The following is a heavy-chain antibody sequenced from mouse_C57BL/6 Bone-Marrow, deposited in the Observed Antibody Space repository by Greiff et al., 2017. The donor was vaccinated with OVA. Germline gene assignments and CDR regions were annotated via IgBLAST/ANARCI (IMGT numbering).Heavy chain of an antibody. Sequence: EVKLMESEGGLVQPGSSMKLSCTASGFTFSDYYMAWVRQVPEKGLEWVANINYDGSSTYYLDSLKSRFIISGDNATNILYLQLSSLKSEDTATYYCASYYYGSGGYFDYWGQGTTLTVSS. V-gene: IGHV5-16*01. J-gene: IGHJ2*01. CDR2: INYDGSST. CDR1: GFTFSDYY. CDR3: ASYYYGSGGYFDY. D-gene: IGHD1-1*01.